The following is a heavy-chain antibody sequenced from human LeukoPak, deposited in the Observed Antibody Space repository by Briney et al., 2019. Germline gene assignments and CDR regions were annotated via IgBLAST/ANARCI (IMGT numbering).Heavy chain of an antibody. CDR2: INPNSGGT. V-gene: IGHV1-2*02. CDR3: ARDHSSGYYPFDY. D-gene: IGHD3-22*01. CDR1: GYTFTGYY. Sequence: ASVKVSCKASGYTFTGYYMHWVRQAPGQGLEWMGWINPNSGGTNYAQKFQGRVTMTRDTSISTAYMELSRLRSDDTAVYYCARDHSSGYYPFDYWGQGTLVTVSS. J-gene: IGHJ4*02.